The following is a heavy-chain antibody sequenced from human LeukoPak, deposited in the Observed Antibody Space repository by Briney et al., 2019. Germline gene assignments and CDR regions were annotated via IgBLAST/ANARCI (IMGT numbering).Heavy chain of an antibody. J-gene: IGHJ4*02. Sequence: GESLKISCKGSGYSSTSYWIGWVRQMPGKGLECMGIIYPGDSDTIYSPSFQGQVTMSADKSISTAYLQWTSLKASDTAMYYCARTYGGNSKIDYWGRGTLVTVSS. CDR1: GYSSTSYW. V-gene: IGHV5-51*01. CDR3: ARTYGGNSKIDY. D-gene: IGHD4-23*01. CDR2: IYPGDSDT.